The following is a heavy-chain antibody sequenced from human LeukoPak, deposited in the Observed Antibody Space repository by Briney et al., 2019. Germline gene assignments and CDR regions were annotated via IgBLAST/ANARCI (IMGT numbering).Heavy chain of an antibody. V-gene: IGHV3-33*06. J-gene: IGHJ5*02. CDR3: AKARIDSSSWYSWFDP. CDR2: IWYDGSNK. CDR1: GFTFSSYG. Sequence: PGRSLRLSCAASGFTFSSYGMHWVRQAPGKGLEWVAVIWYDGSNKYYADSVKGRFTISRDNSKNTLYLQMNSLRAEDTAVYYCAKARIDSSSWYSWFDPWGQGTLVTVPS. D-gene: IGHD6-13*01.